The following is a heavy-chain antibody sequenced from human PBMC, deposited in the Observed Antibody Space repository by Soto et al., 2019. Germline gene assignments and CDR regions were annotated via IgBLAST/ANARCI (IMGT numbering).Heavy chain of an antibody. CDR1: GGSIRSSSYY. J-gene: IGHJ3*02. Sequence: SETLSLTCTVSGGSIRSSSYYWGWIRQPPGKGLEWIGSIYYSGSTYYNPSLKSRVTISVDTSKNQFSLKLSSVTAADTAVYYCALRYDYVWGSYLREDAFDIWGQGTMVTVSS. V-gene: IGHV4-39*01. D-gene: IGHD3-16*02. CDR3: ALRYDYVWGSYLREDAFDI. CDR2: IYYSGST.